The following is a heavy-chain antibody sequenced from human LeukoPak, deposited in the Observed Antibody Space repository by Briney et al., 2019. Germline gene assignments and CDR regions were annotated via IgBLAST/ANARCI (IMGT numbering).Heavy chain of an antibody. CDR3: VKGAATGTFDH. CDR1: GFTFSGYP. D-gene: IGHD6-13*01. CDR2: VTSNGGAT. V-gene: IGHV3-64D*09. Sequence: QPGGSLRLSCSASGFTFSGYPMHWVRQAPGKGLEYVSTVTSNGGATYYADSVKVRFTISRDNSKNTLYLQMSSLRADDTAVYYCVKGAATGTFDHWGQGTLVTVSS. J-gene: IGHJ4*02.